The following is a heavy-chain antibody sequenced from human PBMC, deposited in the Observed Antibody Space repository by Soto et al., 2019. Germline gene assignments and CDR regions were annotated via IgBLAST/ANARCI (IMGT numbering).Heavy chain of an antibody. CDR1: GGSFSGYY. CDR3: ERGQGGGTTRYYYYGMDV. J-gene: IGHJ6*02. V-gene: IGHV4-34*01. D-gene: IGHD1-7*01. Sequence: PSETLSLTCAVYGGSFSGYYWSWIRQPPGKGLEWIGEINHSGSTNYNPSLKSRVTISVDTSKNQFSLKLSSVTAADTAVYYCERGQGGGTTRYYYYGMDVWGQGTTVTASS. CDR2: INHSGST.